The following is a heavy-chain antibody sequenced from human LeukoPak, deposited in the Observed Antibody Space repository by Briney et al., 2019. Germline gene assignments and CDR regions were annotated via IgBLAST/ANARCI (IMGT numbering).Heavy chain of an antibody. CDR3: ARGPDYYDSSGSFDY. Sequence: GRSPRLSCAASGFTFSSYGMHWVRQAPGQGLEWVAVIWYDGSNKYHADSVKGRFTIPRDNSKNTLYLQMNSLRAEDTAVYYCARGPDYYDSSGSFDYWGQGTLVTVSS. D-gene: IGHD3-22*01. J-gene: IGHJ4*02. V-gene: IGHV3-33*01. CDR1: GFTFSSYG. CDR2: IWYDGSNK.